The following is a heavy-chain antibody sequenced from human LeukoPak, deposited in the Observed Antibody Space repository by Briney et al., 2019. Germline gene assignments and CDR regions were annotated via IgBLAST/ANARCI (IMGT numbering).Heavy chain of an antibody. Sequence: SETLSLTCTVSGGSISSGDYYWSWIRQPPGKGLERIGYIYYSGSTYYNPSLKSRVTISVDTSKNQFSLKLSSVTAADTAVYYCARDGSGYSYGYVFDYWGQGTLVTVSS. CDR1: GGSISSGDYY. J-gene: IGHJ4*02. V-gene: IGHV4-30-4*01. CDR3: ARDGSGYSYGYVFDY. CDR2: IYYSGST. D-gene: IGHD5-18*01.